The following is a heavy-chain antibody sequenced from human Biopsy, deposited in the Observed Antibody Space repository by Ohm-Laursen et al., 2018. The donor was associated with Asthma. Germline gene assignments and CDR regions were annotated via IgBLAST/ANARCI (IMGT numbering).Heavy chain of an antibody. Sequence: LRLSCAAPGFTFSNYAMSWVRQAPGKGLEWVSVIYSGGTSHTADSVRGRFTISRDYSKNTLYLQMHSLRAEDTAVYYCARGDSSNWSHYYFDYWGQGTLVTVSS. D-gene: IGHD3-22*01. CDR2: IYSGGTS. J-gene: IGHJ4*02. CDR3: ARGDSSNWSHYYFDY. V-gene: IGHV3-23*03. CDR1: GFTFSNYA.